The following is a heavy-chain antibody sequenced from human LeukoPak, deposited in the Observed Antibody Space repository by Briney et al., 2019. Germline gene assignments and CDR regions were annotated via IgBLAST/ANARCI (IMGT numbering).Heavy chain of an antibody. J-gene: IGHJ4*02. CDR1: GFTFSSYG. CDR3: AKDYLRYCSGGSCYHFDY. CDR2: IWYDGSNK. D-gene: IGHD2-15*01. Sequence: HPGRSLRLSCAASGFTFSSYGVHWVRQAPGKGLEWVAVIWYDGSNKYYADSVKGRFTISRDNSKNTLYLQMNSLRAEDTAVYYCAKDYLRYCSGGSCYHFDYWGQGTLVTVSS. V-gene: IGHV3-33*06.